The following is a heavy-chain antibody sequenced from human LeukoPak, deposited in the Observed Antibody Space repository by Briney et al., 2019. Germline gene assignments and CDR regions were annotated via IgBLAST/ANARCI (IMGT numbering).Heavy chain of an antibody. CDR3: ATAAYYYDSSGYWGGYYYYYYMDV. Sequence: ASVKVSCKASGGTFISYAISWVRQAPGQGLEWMGGIIPIFGTANYAQKFQGRVTINADEYTSTAYMEVSSLRSEDTAVYYCATAAYYYDSSGYWGGYYYYYYMDVWGKGTTVTVSS. V-gene: IGHV1-69*13. CDR1: GGTFISYA. CDR2: IIPIFGTA. D-gene: IGHD3-22*01. J-gene: IGHJ6*03.